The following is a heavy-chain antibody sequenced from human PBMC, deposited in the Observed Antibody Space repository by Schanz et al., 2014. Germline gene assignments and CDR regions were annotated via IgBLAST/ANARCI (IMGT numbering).Heavy chain of an antibody. V-gene: IGHV3-23*01. CDR1: GFTFGDYA. J-gene: IGHJ4*02. D-gene: IGHD2-8*02. CDR2: ISASGGDT. CDR3: AKTLFPGGTQTFGN. Sequence: EVHLLDSGGGLVQPGGSLRLSCAASGFTFGDYAMTWVRQAPGKGLEWLSVISASGGDTYYADSVKGRFTISRDNSKNTLYLQMNSLRAEDTAVYYCAKTLFPGGTQTFGNWGRGTLVTVSS.